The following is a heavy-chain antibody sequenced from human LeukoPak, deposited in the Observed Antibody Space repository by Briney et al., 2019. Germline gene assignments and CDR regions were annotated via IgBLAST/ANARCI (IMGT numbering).Heavy chain of an antibody. CDR3: ARELRNSFDI. Sequence: PGGCLRLSCAASGFTFNIYEMNWARQAPGKGLEWVSYISSSGSSKYYADSVKGRFTISRDNAKNSLYLQMNSLRAEDTALYYCARELRNSFDIWGQGTMVTVSS. CDR1: GFTFNIYE. V-gene: IGHV3-48*03. D-gene: IGHD5-12*01. J-gene: IGHJ3*02. CDR2: ISSSGSSK.